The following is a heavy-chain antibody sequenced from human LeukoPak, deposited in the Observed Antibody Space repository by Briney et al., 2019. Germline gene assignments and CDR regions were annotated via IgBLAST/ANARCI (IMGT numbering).Heavy chain of an antibody. Sequence: ASVKVSCKASGYTFTGYYMHWVRQAPGQGLEWMGWIHPNSGGTNYAQKFQGRVTMTRDTSISTAYMELSRLRSDDTAVYYCARDLGGSHYYYYYMDVWGKGTTVTISS. D-gene: IGHD1-26*01. V-gene: IGHV1-2*02. CDR2: IHPNSGGT. CDR1: GYTFTGYY. J-gene: IGHJ6*03. CDR3: ARDLGGSHYYYYYMDV.